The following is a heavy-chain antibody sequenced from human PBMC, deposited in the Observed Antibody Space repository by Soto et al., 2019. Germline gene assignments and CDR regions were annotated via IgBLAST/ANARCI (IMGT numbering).Heavy chain of an antibody. CDR2: ITDTGGDT. D-gene: IGHD3-10*01. J-gene: IGHJ4*01. Sequence: GASLRLSCIASGFTFGSRAMSWVRQAPGEGLELFSTITDTGGDTKYADSVRGRFTISRDNSKNTLYLQMSSLRAEDSAVYYWARGSKKSYPGSRIYDFWGRGPLVTVPS. V-gene: IGHV3-23*01. CDR3: ARGSKKSYPGSRIYDF. CDR1: GFTFGSRA.